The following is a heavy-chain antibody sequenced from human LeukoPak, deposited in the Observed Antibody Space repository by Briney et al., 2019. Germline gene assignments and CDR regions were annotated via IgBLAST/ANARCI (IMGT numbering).Heavy chain of an antibody. V-gene: IGHV1-2*02. J-gene: IGHJ5*02. CDR3: ARGPVWFGELYGWFDP. D-gene: IGHD3-10*01. CDR2: INPNSGGT. Sequence: ASVKVSCKASGYTFTGYYMHWVRQAPRQGLEWMGWINPNSGGTNYAQKFQGRVTMTRDTSISTAYMELSRLRSDDTAVYYCARGPVWFGELYGWFDPWGQGTLVTVSS. CDR1: GYTFTGYY.